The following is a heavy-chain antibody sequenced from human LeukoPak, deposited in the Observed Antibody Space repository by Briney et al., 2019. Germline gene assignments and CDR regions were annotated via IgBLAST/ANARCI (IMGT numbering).Heavy chain of an antibody. CDR3: ASAYASYDFWSGYENFDF. V-gene: IGHV3-7*01. J-gene: IGHJ4*02. CDR2: IRQDGGEK. Sequence: GGSLRLACAASGIRFTTHWMNWVRQAPGKGLEWVASIRQDGGEKKYVDSVKGRFTISRDLAQNSLFLQMNSLRAEDTAVYYCASAYASYDFWSGYENFDFWGQGTLVTVSS. CDR1: GIRFTTHW. D-gene: IGHD3-3*01.